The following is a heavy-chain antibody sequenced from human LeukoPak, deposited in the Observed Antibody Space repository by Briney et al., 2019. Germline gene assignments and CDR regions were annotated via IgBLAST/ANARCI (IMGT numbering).Heavy chain of an antibody. V-gene: IGHV3-23*01. CDR2: ITSGGST. J-gene: IGHJ1*01. CDR3: ATRGTSPTKYFQQ. Sequence: QPGRSLRLSCAASGFTFRSYAMSWVRQAPGKGLEWVSTITSGGSTYYGDSVKGRFTIARDNSKNTLYLQMNSLRAEDTAVYYCATRGTSPTKYFQQWGQGTLVTVSS. D-gene: IGHD1-1*01. CDR1: GFTFRSYA.